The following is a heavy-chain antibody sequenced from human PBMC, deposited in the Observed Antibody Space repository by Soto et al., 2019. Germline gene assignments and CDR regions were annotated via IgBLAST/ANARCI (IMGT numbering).Heavy chain of an antibody. V-gene: IGHV4-59*01. J-gene: IGHJ6*02. D-gene: IGHD3-22*01. CDR1: GGSISSYY. Sequence: PSETLSLTCTVSGGSISSYYWSWIRQPPGKGLEWIGYIYYSGSTNYNPSLKSRVTISVDTSKNQFSLKLSSVTPADTAVYYCARGYYYDSSGYYYYYYGMDVWGQGTTVTVS. CDR3: ARGYYYDSSGYYYYYYGMDV. CDR2: IYYSGST.